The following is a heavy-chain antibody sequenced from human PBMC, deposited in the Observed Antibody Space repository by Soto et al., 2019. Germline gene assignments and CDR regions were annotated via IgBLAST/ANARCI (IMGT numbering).Heavy chain of an antibody. Sequence: SGPTLVNPTQTLTLTCTFSGFSLSTTRVGVGWIRQPPGKALEWLALIYWDDDKRYSPFLKSRLTITKDTSKNQVVLTMTNMDPVDTATYYCAHSERYSSDYQYYYAMDVWGQGTTVTVSS. J-gene: IGHJ6*02. D-gene: IGHD5-18*01. CDR3: AHSERYSSDYQYYYAMDV. CDR2: IYWDDDK. V-gene: IGHV2-5*02. CDR1: GFSLSTTRVG.